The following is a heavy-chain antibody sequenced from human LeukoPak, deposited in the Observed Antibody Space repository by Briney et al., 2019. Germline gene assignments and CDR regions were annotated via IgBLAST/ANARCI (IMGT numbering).Heavy chain of an antibody. J-gene: IGHJ4*02. CDR1: GGSISSYY. CDR2: IYYSGST. D-gene: IGHD2-2*01. V-gene: IGHV4-59*01. CDR3: ARGLKDIVVVPATYYFDY. Sequence: SEILSLTCTVSGGSISSYYWSWIRQPPGKGLEWIGYIYYSGSTNYNPSLKSRVTISVDTSKNQFSLKLSSVTAADTAVYYCARGLKDIVVVPATYYFDYWGQGTLVTVSS.